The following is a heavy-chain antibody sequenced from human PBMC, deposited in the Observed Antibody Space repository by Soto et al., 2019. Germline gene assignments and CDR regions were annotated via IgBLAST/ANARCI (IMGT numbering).Heavy chain of an antibody. D-gene: IGHD2-21*02. CDR3: AKYTSQYCGGDCYPNAFDI. CDR2: ISGSGGST. CDR1: GFNFSSYA. J-gene: IGHJ3*02. Sequence: EVQLLESGGGLVQPGGSLRLSCAASGFNFSSYAMSWVRQAPGKGLEWVSAISGSGGSTYYADSVKGRFTISRDNSKNTLYLQMNSLRAEDTAVYYCAKYTSQYCGGDCYPNAFDIWGQGTMVTVSS. V-gene: IGHV3-23*01.